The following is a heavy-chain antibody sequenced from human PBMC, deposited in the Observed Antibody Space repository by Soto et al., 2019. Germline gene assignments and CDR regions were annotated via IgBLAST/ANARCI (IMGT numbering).Heavy chain of an antibody. Sequence: SETLSLTCTVSGRSISNSSYYWGWIRQPPGKGLEWIGGIYYSGSTYYNPSLKSRVTISVDTSKNQFSLKLSSVCAADTAVYYCARGDGYNNFDYWGQGTLVTVSS. D-gene: IGHD5-12*01. J-gene: IGHJ4*02. V-gene: IGHV4-39*01. CDR3: ARGDGYNNFDY. CDR1: GRSISNSSYY. CDR2: IYYSGST.